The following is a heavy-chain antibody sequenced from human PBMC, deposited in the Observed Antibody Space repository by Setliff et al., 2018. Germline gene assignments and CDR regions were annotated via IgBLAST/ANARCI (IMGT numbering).Heavy chain of an antibody. J-gene: IGHJ3*01. CDR2: ISPYSGNI. V-gene: IGHV1-18*01. CDR1: GDTLTTYA. Sequence: GASVKVSCKASGDTLTTYAIHWVRQAPGQGLEWMGWISPYSGNIYSAQKFQGRVTLTTDTSTSTGYMEVRSLTSDDTAIYYCAISTLSICSGGSCPNVFDVWGPGTMVTVSS. D-gene: IGHD2-15*01. CDR3: AISTLSICSGGSCPNVFDV.